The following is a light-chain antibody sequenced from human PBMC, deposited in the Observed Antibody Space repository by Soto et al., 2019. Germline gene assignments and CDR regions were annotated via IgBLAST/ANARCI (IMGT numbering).Light chain of an antibody. V-gene: IGKV3-20*01. CDR1: QSVSSSY. CDR3: QRFSSYPLT. J-gene: IGKJ4*01. Sequence: EIVLTQSPGTLSLSPGERATLSCRASQSVSSSYLAWYQQKPGQAPRLLIYGASSRATGIPDRCSGRGAGTDFTRAIGRLEPEDVTVYCCQRFSSYPLTFGGGTKVDIK. CDR2: GAS.